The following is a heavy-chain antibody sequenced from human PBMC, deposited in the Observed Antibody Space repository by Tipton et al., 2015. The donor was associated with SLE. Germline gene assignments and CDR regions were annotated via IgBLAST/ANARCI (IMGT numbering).Heavy chain of an antibody. D-gene: IGHD5-12*01. J-gene: IGHJ4*02. Sequence: TLSLTCKVSGYSITSYYWSWIRQSAGKGLEWIGIIYTSGSTNYNPSLKSRVTISVDTSKNQSSLKLSSVTAADTAVYYCARQGYEDYWGQGTLVTVSS. V-gene: IGHV4-4*07. CDR2: IYTSGST. CDR3: ARQGYEDY. CDR1: GYSITSYY.